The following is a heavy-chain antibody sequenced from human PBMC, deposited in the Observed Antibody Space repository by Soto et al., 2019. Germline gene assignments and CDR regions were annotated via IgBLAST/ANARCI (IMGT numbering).Heavy chain of an antibody. CDR2: ISHSGST. CDR1: GTSFSGYY. Sequence: QVQLQQWGAGLLKPSETLSLTCAVYGTSFSGYYWSWIRQPPGKGLEWIGEISHSGSTNYNPSLKSRVIISLDPSKAQFSLKLSSVSAADTAVYYCARGPYGSGIRSPYYNYYMDVWGKGTTVTVSS. J-gene: IGHJ6*03. V-gene: IGHV4-34*01. D-gene: IGHD3-10*01. CDR3: ARGPYGSGIRSPYYNYYMDV.